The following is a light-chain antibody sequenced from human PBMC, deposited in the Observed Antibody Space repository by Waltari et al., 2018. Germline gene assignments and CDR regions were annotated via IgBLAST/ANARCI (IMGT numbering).Light chain of an antibody. CDR1: SSDFGGYNY. CDR3: SSYAGSNNWV. Sequence: QSALTQPPSASGSPGQSVTISCTGTSSDFGGYNYVSWYQRHPGKAPKLMIYEVNKRPAGVPDRFSGSKSGNTASLTGSGLQAEDEAEYSCSSYAGSNNWVFGGGTKLTVL. V-gene: IGLV2-8*01. CDR2: EVN. J-gene: IGLJ3*02.